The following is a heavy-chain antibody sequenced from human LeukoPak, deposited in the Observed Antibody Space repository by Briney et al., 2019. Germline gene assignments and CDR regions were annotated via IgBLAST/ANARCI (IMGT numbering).Heavy chain of an antibody. CDR2: MYTSGIT. D-gene: IGHD1-7*01. CDR3: AREITGTRGVDY. CDR1: GDSFSSYF. Sequence: SETLSLTCTVSGDSFSSYFWSWIRQPAGKGLEGIGRMYTSGITNSNPSLKSRVTMSVDTSKNQFSLNLTSVTAADTAVYYCAREITGTRGVDYWGQGILVTVSS. J-gene: IGHJ4*02. V-gene: IGHV4-4*07.